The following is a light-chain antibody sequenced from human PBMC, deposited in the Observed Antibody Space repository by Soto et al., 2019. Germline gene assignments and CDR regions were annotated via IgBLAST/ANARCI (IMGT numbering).Light chain of an antibody. CDR2: RNN. CDR1: SSNIGSNY. J-gene: IGLJ1*01. CDR3: AAWDDSLSGYV. V-gene: IGLV1-47*01. Sequence: QSALTQPPSASGTPGQRVTISCSGSSSNIGSNYVYWYQQLPGTAPKLLIYRNNQRPSGVPDRFPGSKSGTSASLAISGLRSEDEADYYCAAWDDSLSGYVFGTGNKVTVL.